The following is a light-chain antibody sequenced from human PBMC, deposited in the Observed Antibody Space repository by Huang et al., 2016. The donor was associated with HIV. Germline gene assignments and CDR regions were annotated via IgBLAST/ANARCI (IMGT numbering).Light chain of an antibody. CDR3: QQYYSPPYT. Sequence: DIEMTQSPDSLTVSLGARAIINCKSSQAVLKNSNKKNYFTWYQQRPGQPPKVLSCWAASREAGVPDRFSGRGSGTDFNLTISSLQPEDLAVYYCQQYYSPPYTFGQGTRLEI. CDR2: WAA. J-gene: IGKJ2*01. CDR1: QAVLKNSNKKNY. V-gene: IGKV4-1*01.